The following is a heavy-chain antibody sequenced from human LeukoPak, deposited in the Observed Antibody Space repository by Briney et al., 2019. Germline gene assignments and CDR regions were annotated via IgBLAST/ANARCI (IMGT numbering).Heavy chain of an antibody. D-gene: IGHD6-13*01. Sequence: SETLSLTCAVYGGSFSGYYWSWIRQPPGKGLEWIGEINHSGSTNYNPSLKSRVTISVGTSKNQFSLKLSSVTAADTAVYYCATRYSSSWYRAYYFDYWGQGTLVTVSS. CDR3: ATRYSSSWYRAYYFDY. CDR2: INHSGST. V-gene: IGHV4-34*01. J-gene: IGHJ4*02. CDR1: GGSFSGYY.